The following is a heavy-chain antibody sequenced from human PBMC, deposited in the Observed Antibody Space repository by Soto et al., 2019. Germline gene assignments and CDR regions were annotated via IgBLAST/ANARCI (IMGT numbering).Heavy chain of an antibody. Sequence: QVQLVQSGAEVKKPGSSVKVSCKASGGTFSSYAISWVRQAPGQGLEWMGGIIPIFGTATYAQKFQARVTIKEDESKSTENVELSILRIEEPAVYYCGRPQSGRFDYRGQGTLV. V-gene: IGHV1-69*01. D-gene: IGHD3-3*01. CDR3: GRPQSGRFDY. CDR2: IIPIFGTA. J-gene: IGHJ4*02. CDR1: GGTFSSYA.